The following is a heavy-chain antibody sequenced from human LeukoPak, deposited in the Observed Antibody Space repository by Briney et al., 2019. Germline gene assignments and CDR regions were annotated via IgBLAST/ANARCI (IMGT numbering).Heavy chain of an antibody. Sequence: SETLSLTCAVYGGSFGGYYWSWIRQPPGKGLEWIGEINHSGSTNYNPSLKSRVTISVDTSKSQFSLKLSSVTAADTAVYYCARGRVENVLRYFDWLYYYMDVWGKGTTVTVSS. J-gene: IGHJ6*03. CDR2: INHSGST. CDR1: GGSFGGYY. D-gene: IGHD3-9*01. V-gene: IGHV4-34*01. CDR3: ARGRVENVLRYFDWLYYYMDV.